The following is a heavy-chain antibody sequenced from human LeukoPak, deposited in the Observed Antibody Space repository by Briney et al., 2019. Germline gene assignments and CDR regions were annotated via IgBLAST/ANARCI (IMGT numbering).Heavy chain of an antibody. Sequence: PGGSLRLSCAASGFTFSSYWMSRVRQAPGKGLEWVANIKQDGSEKYYVDSVKGRFTISRDNAKNSLYLQMNSLRAEDTAVYYCARGYYDILTGYNDAFDIWGQGTMVTVSS. CDR3: ARGYYDILTGYNDAFDI. CDR1: GFTFSSYW. D-gene: IGHD3-9*01. V-gene: IGHV3-7*01. J-gene: IGHJ3*02. CDR2: IKQDGSEK.